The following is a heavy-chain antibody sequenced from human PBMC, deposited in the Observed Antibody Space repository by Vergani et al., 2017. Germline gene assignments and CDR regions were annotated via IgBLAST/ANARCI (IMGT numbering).Heavy chain of an antibody. V-gene: IGHV3-43*01. CDR1: GFTFDDYT. D-gene: IGHD6-19*01. J-gene: IGHJ6*02. Sequence: EVQLVESGGVVVQPGGSLRLSCAASGFTFDDYTMHWVRQAPGKGLEWVSLISWDGGSTYYADSVKVRFTISRDNSKNSLYLQMNSLSTEDTALYYCAKEISGWPGYYYYYYGMDVWGQGTTVTVSS. CDR2: ISWDGGST. CDR3: AKEISGWPGYYYYYYGMDV.